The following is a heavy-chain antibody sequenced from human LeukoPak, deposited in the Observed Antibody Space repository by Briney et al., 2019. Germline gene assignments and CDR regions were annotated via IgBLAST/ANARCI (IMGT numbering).Heavy chain of an antibody. CDR1: GGTFSSYA. D-gene: IGHD6-13*01. CDR3: AREGFGGGRIAAAGYYFDY. V-gene: IGHV1-69*13. Sequence: ASVKVSCKASGGTFSSYAISWVRQAPGQGLEWMGGIIPIFGTANYAQKFQGRVTITADESTSTAYTELSSLRSEDTAVYYCAREGFGGGRIAAAGYYFDYWGQGTLVTVSS. CDR2: IIPIFGTA. J-gene: IGHJ4*02.